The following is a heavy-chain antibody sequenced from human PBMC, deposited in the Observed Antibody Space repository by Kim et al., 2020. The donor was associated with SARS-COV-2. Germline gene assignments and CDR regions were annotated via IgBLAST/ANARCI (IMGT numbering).Heavy chain of an antibody. CDR3: ARDWASMVRGVIIAD. CDR2: INSDGSST. Sequence: GGSLRLSCAASGFTFSSYWMHWVRQAPGKGLVWVSRINSDGSSTSYADSVKGRFTISRDNAKNTLYLQMNSLRAEDTAVYYCARDWASMVRGVIIADWGQGTLVTVSS. V-gene: IGHV3-74*01. CDR1: GFTFSSYW. J-gene: IGHJ4*02. D-gene: IGHD3-10*01.